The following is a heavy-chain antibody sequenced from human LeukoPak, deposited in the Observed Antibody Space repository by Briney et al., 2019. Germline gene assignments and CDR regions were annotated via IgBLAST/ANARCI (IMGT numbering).Heavy chain of an antibody. CDR1: GGSISSSSYY. J-gene: IGHJ4*02. D-gene: IGHD4-23*01. V-gene: IGHV4-39*07. Sequence: SETLSLTCTVSGGSISSSSYYWGWIRQPPGKGLEWIGSIYYSGSTYYNPSLKSRVTISVDTSKNQFSLKLSSVTAADTAVYYCARAVVTQSLFDYWGQGTLVTVSS. CDR2: IYYSGST. CDR3: ARAVVTQSLFDY.